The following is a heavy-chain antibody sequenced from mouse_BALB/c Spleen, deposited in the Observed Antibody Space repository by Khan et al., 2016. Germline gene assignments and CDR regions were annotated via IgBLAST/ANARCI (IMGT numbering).Heavy chain of an antibody. D-gene: IGHD1-2*01. CDR2: IIYSGST. V-gene: IGHV3-2*02. J-gene: IGHJ4*01. Sequence: EVQLQASGPGLVKPSQSLSLTCTVTGYSITSDYAWNWIRQFPGNKLEWMGYIIYSGSTRYYPSLKSRISVTRDTSKNQFFLQLNSVTTEDTATYYCARTPTAYYAMDYWGQGTSVTVSS. CDR3: ARTPTAYYAMDY. CDR1: GYSITSDYA.